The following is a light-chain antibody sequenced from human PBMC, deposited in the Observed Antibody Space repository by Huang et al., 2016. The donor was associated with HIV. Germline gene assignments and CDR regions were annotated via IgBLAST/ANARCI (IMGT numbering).Light chain of an antibody. CDR3: IQGTYWPYT. CDR2: KVS. CDR1: QSLVHSDGNTY. V-gene: IGKV2-30*02. Sequence: DVVMTQSPLSLPVTLGQPASISCTSSQSLVHSDGNTYLNWFQQRPGHSPRRLIYKVSNRDSGVPDRFIGSGSGTDFTLKISRLEAEDVAVYYCIQGTYWPYTFGPGTRLEIQ. J-gene: IGKJ2*01.